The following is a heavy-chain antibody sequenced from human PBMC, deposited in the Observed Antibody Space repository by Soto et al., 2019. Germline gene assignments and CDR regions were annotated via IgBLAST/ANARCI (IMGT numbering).Heavy chain of an antibody. CDR2: ISSSSSTI. J-gene: IGHJ6*02. CDR3: ARDPYTVTTDDYYYYYGMDV. D-gene: IGHD4-4*01. Sequence: GGSLRLSCAASGFTFSSYSMNWVRQAPGKGLEWVSYISSSSSTIYYADSVKGRFTISRDNAKNSLYLQMNSLRDEDTAVYYCARDPYTVTTDDYYYYYGMDVWGQGTTVTVSS. CDR1: GFTFSSYS. V-gene: IGHV3-48*02.